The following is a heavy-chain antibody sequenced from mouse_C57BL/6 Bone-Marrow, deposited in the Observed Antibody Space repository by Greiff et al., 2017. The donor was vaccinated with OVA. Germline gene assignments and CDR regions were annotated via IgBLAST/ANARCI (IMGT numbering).Heavy chain of an antibody. J-gene: IGHJ4*01. CDR3: ARGNYYGSSYAMDY. V-gene: IGHV8-12*01. Sequence: QVQLKESGPGILQSSQTLSLTCSFSGFSLSTSGMGVSWIRQPSGKGLEWLAHIYWDDDKRYNPSLKSRLTISKDTSRNQVFLKITSVDTADTATYYCARGNYYGSSYAMDYWGQGTSVTVSS. CDR2: IYWDDDK. CDR1: GFSLSTSGMG. D-gene: IGHD1-1*01.